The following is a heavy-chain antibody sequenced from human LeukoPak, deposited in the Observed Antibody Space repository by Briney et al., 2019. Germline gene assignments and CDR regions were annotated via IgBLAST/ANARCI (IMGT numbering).Heavy chain of an antibody. V-gene: IGHV1-18*01. CDR3: ARAGGVVVVTAIDY. J-gene: IGHJ4*02. Sequence: ASVKVSCKASGGTFSSYAISWVRQAPGQGLEWMGWISAYNGNTNYAQKLQGRVTMTTDTSTSTAYMELRSLRSDDTAVYYCARAGGVVVVTAIDYWGQGTLVTVSS. CDR1: GGTFSSYA. CDR2: ISAYNGNT. D-gene: IGHD2-21*02.